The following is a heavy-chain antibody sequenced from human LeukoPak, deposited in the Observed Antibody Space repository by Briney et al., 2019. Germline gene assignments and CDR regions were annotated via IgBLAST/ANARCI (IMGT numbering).Heavy chain of an antibody. Sequence: SETLSLTCAVYGGSFSGYYWSWIRQPPGKGLEWIGEINHSGGTNYNPSLKSRVTISVDTSKNQFSLKLSSVTAADTAVYYCARGRYCSGGSCPKYFDLWGRGTLVTVSS. J-gene: IGHJ2*01. V-gene: IGHV4-34*01. CDR1: GGSFSGYY. CDR2: INHSGGT. D-gene: IGHD2-15*01. CDR3: ARGRYCSGGSCPKYFDL.